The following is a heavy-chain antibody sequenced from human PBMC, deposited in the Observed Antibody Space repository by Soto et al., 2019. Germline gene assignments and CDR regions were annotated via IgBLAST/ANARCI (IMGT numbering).Heavy chain of an antibody. Sequence: PSETLSLTCTVSGGSISSYYWSWIRQPPGKGLEWIGYIYYSGSTNYNPSLKSRVTISVDTSKNQFSLKLSSVTAADTAVYYCARVKSGSPIDYWGQGTLVTVSS. CDR1: GGSISSYY. J-gene: IGHJ4*02. CDR3: ARVKSGSPIDY. CDR2: IYYSGST. V-gene: IGHV4-59*01. D-gene: IGHD1-26*01.